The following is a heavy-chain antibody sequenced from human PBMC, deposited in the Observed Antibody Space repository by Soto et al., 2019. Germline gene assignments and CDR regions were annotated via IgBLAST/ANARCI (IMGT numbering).Heavy chain of an antibody. CDR1: GFTFSSYG. Sequence: GGSLRLSCAASGFTFSSYGMHWVRQAPGKGLEWVAVISYDGSNKYYADSVKGRFTISRDNSKNTLYLQMNSLRAEDTAVYYCARIAVAGMPYYYYGMDVWGQGTTVTVSS. J-gene: IGHJ6*02. V-gene: IGHV3-30*03. D-gene: IGHD6-19*01. CDR3: ARIAVAGMPYYYYGMDV. CDR2: ISYDGSNK.